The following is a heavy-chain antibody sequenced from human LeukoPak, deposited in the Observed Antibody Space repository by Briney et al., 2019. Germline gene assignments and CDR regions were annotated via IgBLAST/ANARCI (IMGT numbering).Heavy chain of an antibody. V-gene: IGHV4-39*01. D-gene: IGHD6-13*01. Sequence: SETLSLTCTVSGGSISSSSYSWGWIRQPPGKGLEWIGSIYYSGSTYYNPSLKSRVTISVDTSKNQFSLKLSSVTAADTAVYYCASIIAAAGIFDYWGQGTLVTVSS. CDR2: IYYSGST. CDR1: GGSISSSSYS. CDR3: ASIIAAAGIFDY. J-gene: IGHJ4*02.